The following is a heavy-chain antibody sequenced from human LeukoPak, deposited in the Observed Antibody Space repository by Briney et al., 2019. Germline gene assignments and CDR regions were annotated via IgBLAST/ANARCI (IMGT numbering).Heavy chain of an antibody. CDR1: GFTFSDYY. D-gene: IGHD7-27*01. Sequence: PGGSLRLSCAASGFTFSDYYMSWIRQAPGKGLEGVSYISSSGSTIYYADSVKGRFTISRDNAKNSLYLQMNSLRAEDTAVYYCARETRHWGYYFDYWGQGTLVTVSS. V-gene: IGHV3-11*04. CDR3: ARETRHWGYYFDY. J-gene: IGHJ4*02. CDR2: ISSSGSTI.